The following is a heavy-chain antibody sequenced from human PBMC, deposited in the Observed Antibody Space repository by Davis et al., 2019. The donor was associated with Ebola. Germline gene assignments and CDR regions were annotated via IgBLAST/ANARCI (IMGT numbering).Heavy chain of an antibody. CDR2: ISHRGST. CDR1: GGSFSDYY. Sequence: GSLRLSCAVYGGSFSDYYWTWIRQPPGKGLEWIGEISHRGSTNYNPSLKSRVIISVDTSKNQFSLKLTSVTAADTAVYSCAGIAATGSYWGQGALVTVSS. J-gene: IGHJ4*02. D-gene: IGHD6-13*01. CDR3: AGIAATGSY. V-gene: IGHV4-34*01.